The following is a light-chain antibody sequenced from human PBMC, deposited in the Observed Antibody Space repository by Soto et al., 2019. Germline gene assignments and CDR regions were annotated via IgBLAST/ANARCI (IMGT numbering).Light chain of an antibody. J-gene: IGKJ1*01. CDR1: QSVNSNS. Sequence: EIVLTQSPGTLSLSPGERATLSCRASQSVNSNSLAWYQQKRGQAPRLLIYGASSRATGIPDRFSGSGSGTDFTLTISKLEAEDFAVYYWQESLRTFGQGTKVEIK. V-gene: IGKV3-20*01. CDR3: QESLRT. CDR2: GAS.